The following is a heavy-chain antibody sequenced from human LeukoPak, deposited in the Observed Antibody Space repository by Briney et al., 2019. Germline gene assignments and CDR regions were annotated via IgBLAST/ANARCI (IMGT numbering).Heavy chain of an antibody. CDR3: AKDLTPYYYGSGSPNGY. Sequence: GGSLRLSCAASGFTFSSYGMHWVRQAPGKGLEWVAVISYDGSNKYYADSVKGRFTISRDNSKNTLYLQMNSLRAEDTAVYYCAKDLTPYYYGSGSPNGYWGQGTLVTVSS. CDR2: ISYDGSNK. CDR1: GFTFSSYG. J-gene: IGHJ4*02. D-gene: IGHD3-10*01. V-gene: IGHV3-30*18.